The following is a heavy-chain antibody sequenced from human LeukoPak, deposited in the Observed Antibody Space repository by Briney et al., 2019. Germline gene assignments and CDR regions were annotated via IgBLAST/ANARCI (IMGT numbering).Heavy chain of an antibody. J-gene: IGHJ5*02. Sequence: KPGGSLRLSCAASGFTLSTYAMGWVRQAPGKGLDWVSSISNSGGTAYSADSVKGRFTISRDNAKNSMYLQMNSLRAEDTAVYYCARVRGSSWYGGPRYNWFDRWGQGTLVTVSS. CDR1: GFTLSTYA. D-gene: IGHD6-13*01. CDR2: ISNSGGTA. CDR3: ARVRGSSWYGGPRYNWFDR. V-gene: IGHV3-11*01.